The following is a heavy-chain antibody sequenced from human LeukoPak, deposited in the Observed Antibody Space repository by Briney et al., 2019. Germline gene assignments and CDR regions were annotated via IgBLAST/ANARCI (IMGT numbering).Heavy chain of an antibody. CDR3: AKEADRWYFDY. CDR1: GGSFSGYY. V-gene: IGHV4-34*01. D-gene: IGHD4-23*01. Sequence: SETLSLPCAVYGGSFSGYYWSWIRQPPGKGLEWIGEINHSGSTNYNPSFKSRVTISVDTSKNQFSLKLSSVTAEDTAVHYCAKEADRWYFDYWGQGTLVTVSS. CDR2: INHSGST. J-gene: IGHJ4*02.